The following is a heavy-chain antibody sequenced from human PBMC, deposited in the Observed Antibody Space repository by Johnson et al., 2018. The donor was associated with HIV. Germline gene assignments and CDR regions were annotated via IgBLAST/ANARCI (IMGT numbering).Heavy chain of an antibody. D-gene: IGHD6-19*01. CDR3: ARGQLQWPASVNDGFDI. CDR2: ISYDGSNK. V-gene: IGHV3-30-3*01. CDR1: GFTFSSYA. J-gene: IGHJ3*02. Sequence: QVQLVESGGGVVQPGRSLRLSCAASGFTFSSYAMHWVRQAPGKGLEWVAVISYDGSNKYYADSVKGRFTISRDNSKNTLYLQINSLRAEDTAVYYCARGQLQWPASVNDGFDIWGQGTMVTVSS.